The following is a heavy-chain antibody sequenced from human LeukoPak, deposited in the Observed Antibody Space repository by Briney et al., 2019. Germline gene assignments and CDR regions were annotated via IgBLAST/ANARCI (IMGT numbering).Heavy chain of an antibody. CDR1: GLTFSIHA. J-gene: IGHJ4*02. CDR2: ITANTDTI. CDR3: IYGGSFFVY. D-gene: IGHD1-26*01. V-gene: IGHV3-23*01. Sequence: GGSLRLSCAASGLTFSIHAMSWVRQAPGKGLEWVSVITANTDTIAYADSVKGRFIISRDNSKNTLFLQMNSLRAEDTAVYYCIYGGSFFVYWGQGTLVTV.